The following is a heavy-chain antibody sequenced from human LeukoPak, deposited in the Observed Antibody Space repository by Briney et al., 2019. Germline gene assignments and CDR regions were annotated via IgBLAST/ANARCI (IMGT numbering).Heavy chain of an antibody. CDR3: ARGAYCSGGSCYRDAFDI. V-gene: IGHV3-74*01. J-gene: IGHJ3*02. D-gene: IGHD2-15*01. CDR1: GFTFSSYW. Sequence: GGSLRLSCAASGFTFSSYWMHWVRQAPGKGLVWVSRINSDGSSTSYADSVKGRFTISRDNAKNSLYLQMNSLRAEDTAVYYCARGAYCSGGSCYRDAFDIWGQGTMVTVSS. CDR2: INSDGSST.